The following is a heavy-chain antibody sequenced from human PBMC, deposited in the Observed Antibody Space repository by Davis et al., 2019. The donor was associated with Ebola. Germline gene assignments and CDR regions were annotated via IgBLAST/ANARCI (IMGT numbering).Heavy chain of an antibody. CDR1: GYTFTRHY. J-gene: IGHJ2*01. Sequence: ASVKVSCKASGYTFTRHYMHWVRQAPGQGLEWMGTINAAADNPTSAQSFQGRLSLTTDTSTSTVYMELSGLTSDDTAVYYCARSNYGEFEERRYLDLWGRGTPVSVSS. V-gene: IGHV1-46*01. CDR3: ARSNYGEFEERRYLDL. D-gene: IGHD4-17*01. CDR2: INAAADNP.